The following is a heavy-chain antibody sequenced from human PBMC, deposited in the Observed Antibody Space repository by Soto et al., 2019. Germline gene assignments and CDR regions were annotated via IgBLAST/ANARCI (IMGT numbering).Heavy chain of an antibody. CDR1: GFDFTYYA. J-gene: IGHJ4*02. V-gene: IGHV3-30*18. CDR2: MSSDGSKI. D-gene: IGHD1-26*01. Sequence: QVQLVESGGGAVQPGESLRLSCVASGFDFTYYAMHWVRQAPGKGLESVAVMSSDGSKIHHTDSVKGRFTISRDNSKNTRYLQMNSLRKEDTAVYFCAKDEGVGGTLGLFDYSGQGTLVSVSS. CDR3: AKDEGVGGTLGLFDY.